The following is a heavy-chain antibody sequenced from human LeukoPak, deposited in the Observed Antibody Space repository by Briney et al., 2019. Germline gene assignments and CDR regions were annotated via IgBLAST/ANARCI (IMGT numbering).Heavy chain of an antibody. D-gene: IGHD2-2*01. CDR1: GYTFTTYW. Sequence: GESLKISCKGSGYTFTTYWIGWVRQTPGKGLEWMGIIYPGDSDTRYSPSFQGQVTISADKSISTAYLQWSSLKASDTAMYYCARHGGGYCKSTSCYLFDPWGQGTLVTVSS. J-gene: IGHJ5*02. CDR2: IYPGDSDT. V-gene: IGHV5-51*01. CDR3: ARHGGGYCKSTSCYLFDP.